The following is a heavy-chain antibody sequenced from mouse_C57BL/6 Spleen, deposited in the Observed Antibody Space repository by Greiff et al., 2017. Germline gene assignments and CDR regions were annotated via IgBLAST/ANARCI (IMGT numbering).Heavy chain of an antibody. CDR3: AREGTYDGYYYAMDY. CDR2: INYDGSST. D-gene: IGHD2-3*01. Sequence: EVKLVESEGGLVQPGSSMKLSCTASGFTFSDYYMAWVRQVPEEGLEWVANINYDGSSTYYLDSLKSRFIISRDNAKNILYLQMSSLKYENTATYYCAREGTYDGYYYAMDYWGQGTSVTVAS. J-gene: IGHJ4*01. CDR1: GFTFSDYY. V-gene: IGHV5-16*01.